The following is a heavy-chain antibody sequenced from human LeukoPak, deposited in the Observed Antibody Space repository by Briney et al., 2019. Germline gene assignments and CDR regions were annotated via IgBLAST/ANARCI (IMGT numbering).Heavy chain of an antibody. V-gene: IGHV3-30*18. D-gene: IGHD5-12*01. CDR2: ISYDGSNK. Sequence: GGSLRLSCAASGFTFSSYGMHWVRQAPGKGLEWVAVISYDGSNKYYADSVKGRFTISRDNSKNTLYLQMNSLRAEDTAVYYCAKGSRYSKYYFDYWGQGTLVTVSS. CDR3: AKGSRYSKYYFDY. CDR1: GFTFSSYG. J-gene: IGHJ4*02.